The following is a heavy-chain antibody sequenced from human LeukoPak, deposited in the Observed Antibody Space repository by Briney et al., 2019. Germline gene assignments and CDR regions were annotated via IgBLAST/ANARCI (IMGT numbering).Heavy chain of an antibody. Sequence: GGSLRLSCAASGFTFSSYGMHWVRQAPGKGLEWVAVISYDGSNKYYADSVKGRFTISRDNSKNTLYLQMNSLRAEDTAVYYCAKGAGCSGGSCYPEGPYHFDYWGQGTLVTVSS. V-gene: IGHV3-30*18. CDR2: ISYDGSNK. J-gene: IGHJ4*02. CDR3: AKGAGCSGGSCYPEGPYHFDY. CDR1: GFTFSSYG. D-gene: IGHD2-15*01.